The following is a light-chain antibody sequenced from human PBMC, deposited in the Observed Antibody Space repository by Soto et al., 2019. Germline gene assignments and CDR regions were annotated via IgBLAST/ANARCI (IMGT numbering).Light chain of an antibody. CDR2: AAS. V-gene: IGKV1-39*01. J-gene: IGKJ4*01. Sequence: DIQMTQSPSSLSASVGDRVTISCRASQNINTYINWYQQRPGKAPKLLICAASSLQSGVPSRFSGSGSGTDFTLTITSLQPEDFATYSCQQSYATPLTFGGGTKVEIK. CDR3: QQSYATPLT. CDR1: QNINTY.